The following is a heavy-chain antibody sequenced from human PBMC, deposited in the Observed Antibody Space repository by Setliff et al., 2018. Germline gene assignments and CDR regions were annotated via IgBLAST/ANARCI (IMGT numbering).Heavy chain of an antibody. CDR1: GASIRNFY. D-gene: IGHD3-10*01. J-gene: IGHJ5*02. Sequence: PSETLSLTCNVSGASIRNFYWTWIRQPPGKGLEWIGRIYTTWSTNYNPSLRSRVSISLDTSKSQFFLKLSSVTAADTAVYYCARPMVRGLTSRFCFDPWGQGTLVTVSS. CDR3: ARPMVRGLTSRFCFDP. V-gene: IGHV4-4*07. CDR2: IYTTWST.